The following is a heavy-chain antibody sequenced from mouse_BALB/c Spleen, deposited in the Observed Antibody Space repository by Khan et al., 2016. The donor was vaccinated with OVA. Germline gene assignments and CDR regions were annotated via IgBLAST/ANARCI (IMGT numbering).Heavy chain of an antibody. CDR1: GFTFSSFT. J-gene: IGHJ3*01. CDR2: ISSGGDNT. Sequence: EVELVESGGGLVKPGGSLKLSCAASGFTFSSFTMSWVRQTPEKMLEWVASISSGGDNTYYPDSVKGRFTISRDNAKNNLYLQMSSLRSEDTASYYCARSNYGPFAYWGQGTLVTVSA. D-gene: IGHD1-1*02. V-gene: IGHV5-9*03. CDR3: ARSNYGPFAY.